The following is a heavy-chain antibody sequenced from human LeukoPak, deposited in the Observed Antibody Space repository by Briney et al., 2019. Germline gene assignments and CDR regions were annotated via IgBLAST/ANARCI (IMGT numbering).Heavy chain of an antibody. D-gene: IGHD3-3*01. V-gene: IGHV3-21*06. CDR1: GFPFTTYA. CDR3: ARPDYDFWTGSPGGHYMDV. CDR2: ISGTGSHV. Sequence: PGGSLRLSCAAPGFPFTTYAVSWVRQAPGKGLEWVSSISGTGSHVYYADSVRGRFTTSRDNAKNSLYLQMDSLRAEDTAVYYCARPDYDFWTGSPGGHYMDVWGKGTTVTVSS. J-gene: IGHJ6*03.